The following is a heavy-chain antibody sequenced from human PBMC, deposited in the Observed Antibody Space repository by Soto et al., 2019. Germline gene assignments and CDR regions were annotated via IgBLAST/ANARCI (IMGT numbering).Heavy chain of an antibody. CDR1: GYTFTGYY. D-gene: IGHD2-2*02. CDR3: ARAVDGGYTLPSSLYDY. CDR2: INPNSGGT. Sequence: QVQLVQSGAEVKKPGASVKVSCKASGYTFTGYYMHWVRQAPGQGLEWMGWINPNSGGTNYAQKFQGWVTMTRDTSISTAYMALSRLRSDDTAVYYCARAVDGGYTLPSSLYDYWGQGTLVTVSS. J-gene: IGHJ4*02. V-gene: IGHV1-2*04.